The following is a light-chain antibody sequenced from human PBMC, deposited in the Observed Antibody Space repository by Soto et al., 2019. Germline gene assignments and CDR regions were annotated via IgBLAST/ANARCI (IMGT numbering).Light chain of an antibody. J-gene: IGKJ1*01. CDR3: QQFSSYST. Sequence: DIQMTQSPSTLSASVGDRVTITCRASQNIDNWLAWYQQKPGKAPRLLIYAASTLEPGVPSRFSGTGSGTEFTLTIRSLQPDDFATYYCQQFSSYSTFGQGTKEEVK. V-gene: IGKV1-5*01. CDR1: QNIDNW. CDR2: AAS.